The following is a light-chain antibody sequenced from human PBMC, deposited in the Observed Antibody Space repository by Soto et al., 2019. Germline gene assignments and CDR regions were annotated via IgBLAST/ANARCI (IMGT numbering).Light chain of an antibody. CDR2: DAS. V-gene: IGKV3-11*01. J-gene: IGKJ4*01. Sequence: EIVLPQAPATLSLSPGEIATLSCRASQSVSSGLACYQQKPGQAPRLLMYDASNRATGIPARFSGSGSGTDFTLPISRLEPEDFAVYYCQQRSNWPTFGGGTKVEIK. CDR3: QQRSNWPT. CDR1: QSVSSG.